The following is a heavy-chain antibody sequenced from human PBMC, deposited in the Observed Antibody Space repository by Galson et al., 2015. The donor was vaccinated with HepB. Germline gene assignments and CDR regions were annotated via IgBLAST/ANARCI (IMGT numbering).Heavy chain of an antibody. V-gene: IGHV3-20*04. CDR1: GFTFDDYG. Sequence: SLRLSCAASGFTFDDYGMSWVRQAPGKGLEWVSGINWNGGSTGYADSVEGRFTISRDNAKNSLYLQMNSLRAEDTALYYCARDRNGNYYGSGSEFDYWGQGTLVTVSS. CDR3: ARDRNGNYYGSGSEFDY. CDR2: INWNGGST. D-gene: IGHD3-10*01. J-gene: IGHJ4*02.